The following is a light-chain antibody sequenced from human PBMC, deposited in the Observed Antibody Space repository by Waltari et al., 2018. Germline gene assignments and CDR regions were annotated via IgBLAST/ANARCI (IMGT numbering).Light chain of an antibody. CDR2: EAS. CDR1: QRVDKN. Sequence: DIFLTQSPVTLSLSPGERATLPCRASQRVDKNLAWYRQKPGRAPRLLIYEASKRATGIPARFSGSGSGTDFTLTISSLEPDDFAVYYCQQREYWPITFGQGTRLDIK. V-gene: IGKV3-11*01. J-gene: IGKJ5*01. CDR3: QQREYWPIT.